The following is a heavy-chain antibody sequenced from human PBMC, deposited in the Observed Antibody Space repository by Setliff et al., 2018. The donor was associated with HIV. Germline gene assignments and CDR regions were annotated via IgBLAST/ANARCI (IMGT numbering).Heavy chain of an antibody. V-gene: IGHV1-2*06. CDR1: GYPFTAYY. D-gene: IGHD3-10*01. J-gene: IGHJ6*03. CDR3: ARDRWVWGGSGSGYYYYYMDV. Sequence: GASVKVSCKASGYPFTAYYIHWVRQAPGQGPEWMGRINPNSGDTNCAQKFQGRVTMTRDTSIGTLYMELSSLRFDDTAVYYCARDRWVWGGSGSGYYYYYMDVWGKGTTVTVSS. CDR2: INPNSGDT.